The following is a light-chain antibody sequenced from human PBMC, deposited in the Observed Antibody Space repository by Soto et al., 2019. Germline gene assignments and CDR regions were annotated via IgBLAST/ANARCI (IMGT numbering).Light chain of an antibody. CDR2: GAS. CDR3: QQYNYWPPTYT. CDR1: QSVGSN. J-gene: IGKJ2*01. Sequence: EIVMTQSPAILFVSPGERATLSCRASQSVGSNLAWYQQKPGQAPRLLIYGASTRATGIPARFSGSGSGTDFTLTVSSLQSEDFAVYYCQQYNYWPPTYTFGQGTKVDIK. V-gene: IGKV3-15*01.